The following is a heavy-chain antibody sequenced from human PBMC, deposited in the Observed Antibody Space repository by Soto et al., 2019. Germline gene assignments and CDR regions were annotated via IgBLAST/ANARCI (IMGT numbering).Heavy chain of an antibody. CDR2: ISANGDTT. CDR3: ARAWRADV. J-gene: IGHJ6*02. CDR1: GFTFSNFA. V-gene: IGHV3-64*01. Sequence: EVQLVESGGGLVQPGGSLRLSCAASGFTFSNFAMHWLRQAPGKGLECVSFISANGDTTYYANSVKDRFTISRDDSKNTLYLQMGSLRADDMAVYYCARAWRADVWGQGTTVVVSS.